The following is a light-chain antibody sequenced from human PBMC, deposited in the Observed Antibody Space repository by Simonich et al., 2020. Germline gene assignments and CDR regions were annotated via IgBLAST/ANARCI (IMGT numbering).Light chain of an antibody. CDR2: KDS. CDR3: YSAADNNLRV. Sequence: SYELTQPSSVSVSPGQTARITCSGVVLAKKYARWFQQKPGQAPVLVIYKDSERPSGIPGRFSGSSSGTTVTLTISGAQVEDEADYYCYSAADNNLRVFGTGTKVTVL. V-gene: IGLV3-27*01. CDR1: VLAKKY. J-gene: IGLJ1*01.